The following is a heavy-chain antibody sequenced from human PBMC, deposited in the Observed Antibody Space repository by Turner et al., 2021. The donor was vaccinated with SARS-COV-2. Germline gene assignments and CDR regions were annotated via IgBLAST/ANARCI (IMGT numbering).Heavy chain of an antibody. Sequence: EVQLVESGGGLVQPGGSLRLSCPAYGFSFSRYSMNWVRQAPGKGLDWVSSITSRSSYIYYADSVKSRFTISRDNAKNSLYLQMNSLRAEDTAFYYCAREIVVPAAYGGGFDYWGQGTLVTVSS. CDR2: ITSRSSYI. CDR1: GFSFSRYS. J-gene: IGHJ4*02. V-gene: IGHV3-21*01. CDR3: AREIVVPAAYGGGFDY. D-gene: IGHD2-2*01.